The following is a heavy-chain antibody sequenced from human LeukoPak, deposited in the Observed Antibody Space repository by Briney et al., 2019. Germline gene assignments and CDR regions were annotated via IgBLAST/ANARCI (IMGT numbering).Heavy chain of an antibody. V-gene: IGHV3-23*01. CDR1: GFTFSSYA. D-gene: IGHD3-22*01. CDR3: AKGRYYYDSSGQH. Sequence: GGSLRLSCAASGFTFSSYAMSWVRQAPGKGLEWVSAISGSGGSTYYADSVKGWFTISRDNSKNTLYLQMNSLRAEDTAVYYCAKGRYYYDSSGQHWGQGTLVTVSS. CDR2: ISGSGGST. J-gene: IGHJ4*02.